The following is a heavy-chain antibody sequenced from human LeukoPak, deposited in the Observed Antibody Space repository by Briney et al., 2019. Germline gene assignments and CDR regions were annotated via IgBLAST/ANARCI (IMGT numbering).Heavy chain of an antibody. CDR3: AKDSPRDDYVRGSYRYSRRGLDI. Sequence: GASVKVSCKASGYEFSSYGISWVRQAPGQGLEWMGWISAHNGKTKYAEKSQGRLTMTTETSTSIAYMELRSLTSGDTAVYYCAKDSPRDDYVRGSYRYSRRGLDIWGQGTLVTASS. J-gene: IGHJ3*02. CDR2: ISAHNGKT. V-gene: IGHV1-18*01. D-gene: IGHD3-16*02. CDR1: GYEFSSYG.